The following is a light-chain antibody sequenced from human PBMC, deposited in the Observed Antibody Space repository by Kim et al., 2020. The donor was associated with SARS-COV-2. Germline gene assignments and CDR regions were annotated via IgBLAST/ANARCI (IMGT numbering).Light chain of an antibody. V-gene: IGKV3-15*01. CDR1: QSVSSR. Sequence: EIVMTQSPATLSVSPGERATLSCRAGQSVSSRLAWSQQKPGQAPRLLIYGASTRATGIPARFSGSGSETEFTLTISSLQSEDFAVYYCHLYNIWPLAFGAGSKLEI. CDR3: HLYNIWPLA. CDR2: GAS. J-gene: IGKJ4*01.